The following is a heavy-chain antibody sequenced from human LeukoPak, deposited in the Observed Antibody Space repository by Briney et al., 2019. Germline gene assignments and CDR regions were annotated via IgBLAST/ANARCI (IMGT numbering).Heavy chain of an antibody. J-gene: IGHJ4*02. CDR2: IYYSGST. D-gene: IGHD3-3*01. CDR3: ASYYDFWSGLDY. Sequence: PSETLSLTCTVSGGSISSSSYYWGWIRQPPGKGLEWIGSIYYSGSTYYNPSPKSRVTISVDTSKNQFSLKLSSVTAADTAVYYCASYYDFWSGLDYWGQGTLVTVSS. CDR1: GGSISSSSYY. V-gene: IGHV4-39*01.